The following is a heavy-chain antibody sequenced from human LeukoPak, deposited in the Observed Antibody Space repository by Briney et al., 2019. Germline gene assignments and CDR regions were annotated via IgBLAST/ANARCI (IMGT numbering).Heavy chain of an antibody. J-gene: IGHJ5*02. V-gene: IGHV3-74*01. Sequence: PGGSLRLSCAASGFTFSSYWMHWVRQAPGKGLVWVSRINSDGSSTDYADSVKGRFTISRDNAKNALFLQMNSLRAEDTAVYYCARDGSSSGDSNWFDPWGQGTLVTVSS. CDR3: ARDGSSSGDSNWFDP. CDR1: GFTFSSYW. CDR2: INSDGSST. D-gene: IGHD6-6*01.